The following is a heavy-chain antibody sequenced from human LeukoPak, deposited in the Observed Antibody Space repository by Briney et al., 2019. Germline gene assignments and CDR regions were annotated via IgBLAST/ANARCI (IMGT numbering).Heavy chain of an antibody. CDR1: GYIFTGHY. CDR2: INPNSGDT. Sequence: ASVKVSCKTSGYIFTGHYLHLVRQAPGQGLERMGWINPNSGDTNYAQKFQGKISMTADTSTSTAYMELRRLRSDDTAVYYCAKGFDAADYYWGQGGFDFWGQGTKVIVSS. D-gene: IGHD3-16*01. V-gene: IGHV1-2*02. J-gene: IGHJ3*01. CDR3: AKGFDAADYYWGQGGFDF.